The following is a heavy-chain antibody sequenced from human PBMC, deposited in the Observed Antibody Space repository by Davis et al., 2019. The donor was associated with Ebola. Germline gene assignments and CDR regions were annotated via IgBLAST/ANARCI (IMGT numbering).Heavy chain of an antibody. J-gene: IGHJ2*01. V-gene: IGHV5-51*01. Sequence: GESLKISCQGSEYRFANYWIGWVRQKPGKGMEWKGMIYPSDSDTRYSPSFQGQVIISADQSISTAYLQWDSLQASDTAVYYCARLYGPGHYLNWYFNLWGRGTLVTVSS. D-gene: IGHD3-10*01. CDR2: IYPSDSDT. CDR1: EYRFANYW. CDR3: ARLYGPGHYLNWYFNL.